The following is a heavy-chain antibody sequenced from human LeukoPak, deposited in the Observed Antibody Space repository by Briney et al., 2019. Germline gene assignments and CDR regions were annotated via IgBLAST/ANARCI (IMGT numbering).Heavy chain of an antibody. D-gene: IGHD3-22*01. CDR2: IYHIGSS. CDR3: ARGDSAGFYFWFDP. V-gene: IGHV4-59*13. J-gene: IGHJ5*02. Sequence: PSETLSLTCTVSGGSIGTYFWSWIRQPPGKGLEGFGYIYHIGSSSYNPSLESRVTISVDTSKNQFSLKLSSVTAADTAMYYCARGDSAGFYFWFDPWGQGTLVTVSS. CDR1: GGSIGTYF.